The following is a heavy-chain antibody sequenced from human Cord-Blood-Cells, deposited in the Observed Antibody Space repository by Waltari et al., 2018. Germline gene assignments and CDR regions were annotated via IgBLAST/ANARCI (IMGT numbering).Heavy chain of an antibody. CDR1: GGSISSGGYY. Sequence: QVQLQESGPGLVKPSQTLSLTCTVSGGSISSGGYYWSWIRQHPGKGLEWIGYIYYRGSTYYNPPLKSRVTISVDTSKNQFSLKLSSVTAADTAVYYCARGPVYSGSYYYFDYWGQGTLVTVSS. D-gene: IGHD1-26*01. J-gene: IGHJ4*02. CDR3: ARGPVYSGSYYYFDY. CDR2: IYYRGST. V-gene: IGHV4-31*03.